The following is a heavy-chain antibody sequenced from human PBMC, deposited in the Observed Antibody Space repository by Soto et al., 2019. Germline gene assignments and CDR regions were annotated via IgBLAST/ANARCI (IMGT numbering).Heavy chain of an antibody. CDR2: INAGDGNT. CDR3: ARDPFVANSWFNWFDP. J-gene: IGHJ5*02. V-gene: IGHV1-3*01. D-gene: IGHD6-13*01. Sequence: ASVKVSCKASGYTFTRYVIHWVRQAPGQRLEWMGWINAGDGNTEYSQKFQGRVTFTRDTSASTAHMELSSLRSEDTAVYYCARDPFVANSWFNWFDPWGQGTQVTVSS. CDR1: GYTFTRYV.